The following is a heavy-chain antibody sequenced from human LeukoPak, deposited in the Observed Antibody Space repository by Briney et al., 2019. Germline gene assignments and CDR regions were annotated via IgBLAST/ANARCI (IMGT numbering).Heavy chain of an antibody. J-gene: IGHJ4*02. V-gene: IGHV1-24*01. CDR1: GYTLTELS. CDR2: FDPEDGET. D-gene: IGHD3-3*01. Sequence: GASVKVSRKVSGYTLTELSMHWVRQAPGKGREWMGGFDPEDGETSYAQKVQGRVTMTEDTSTDTAYMELSSLRAEDTAVYYCATSSHDFWSVYYYWGQGTLVTVSS. CDR3: ATSSHDFWSVYYY.